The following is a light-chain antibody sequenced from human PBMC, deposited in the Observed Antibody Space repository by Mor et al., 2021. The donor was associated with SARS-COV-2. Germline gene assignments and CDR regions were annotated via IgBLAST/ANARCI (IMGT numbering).Light chain of an antibody. Sequence: NIGAGFDVHWYQQLPGTAPKLLIYGNNNRPSGVPDRFSGSKSATSASLAITGLQAEDEADYYCQSYDSSLSGPYVFG. CDR3: QSYDSSLSGPYV. V-gene: IGLV1-40*01. CDR2: GNN. CDR1: NIGAGFD. J-gene: IGLJ1*01.